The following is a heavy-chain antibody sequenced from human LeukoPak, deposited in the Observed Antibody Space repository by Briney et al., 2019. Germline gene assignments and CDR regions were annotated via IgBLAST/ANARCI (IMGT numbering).Heavy chain of an antibody. CDR2: IYDNGDA. CDR3: AGGSRRDGYDY. J-gene: IGHJ4*02. V-gene: IGHV3-53*04. D-gene: IGHD5-24*01. Sequence: PGGSLRLSCAASGFTVRSNYMSWVRQAPGKGLEWVSVIYDNGDAYSADSVKGRFTISRHNSKNTLYLQMNSLRPEDTAVYYCAGGSRRDGYDYWGQGTLVTVSS. CDR1: GFTVRSNY.